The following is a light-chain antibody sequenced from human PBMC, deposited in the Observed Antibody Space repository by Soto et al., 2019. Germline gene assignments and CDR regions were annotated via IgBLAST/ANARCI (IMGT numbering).Light chain of an antibody. V-gene: IGKV1-5*01. J-gene: IGKJ3*01. Sequence: DIQMTQSPSTLSASVGDRVTITCRASQSIYKWLAWFQLKPGKAPKLLIYHVSTLESGVPSRFSGSGSVTEFTLTISSLQPDDFATYYCQKSNYYFGPGTKVDIK. CDR1: QSIYKW. CDR2: HVS. CDR3: QKSNYY.